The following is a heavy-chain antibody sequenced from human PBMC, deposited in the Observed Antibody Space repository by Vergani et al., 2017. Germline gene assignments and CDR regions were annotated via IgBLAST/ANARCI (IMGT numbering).Heavy chain of an antibody. J-gene: IGHJ4*02. D-gene: IGHD5-24*01. CDR1: GFTFNSHA. V-gene: IGHV3-23*01. CDR3: GRGSDNYN. Sequence: EVQLLPSEGDVVQPGGSLRLSCVASGFTFNSHAMSWVRQGHGTGLEWVSSIKNTGDSNHYADSVKGRLTISRDNSKNTLYLQMNSLRVEDTAVYYCGRGSDNYNWGQGTLVTVSS. CDR2: IKNTGDSN.